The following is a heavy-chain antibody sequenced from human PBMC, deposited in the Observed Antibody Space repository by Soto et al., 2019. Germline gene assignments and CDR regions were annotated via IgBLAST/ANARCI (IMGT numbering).Heavy chain of an antibody. J-gene: IGHJ4*02. V-gene: IGHV3-33*01. CDR3: ARDGVGVTTFWGFLDY. D-gene: IGHD3-10*02. CDR2: IRFDGSNI. CDR1: ESIFRGYG. Sequence: QVQMVESGGGVVQPGGSLRLSCAVSESIFRGYGMHWVRQAPGKGREWVAIIRFDGSNIHYADYVMGRFTISRDNSKNMLYLEMNNLRVEDTAVYYCARDGVGVTTFWGFLDYWGQGTLVTVSA.